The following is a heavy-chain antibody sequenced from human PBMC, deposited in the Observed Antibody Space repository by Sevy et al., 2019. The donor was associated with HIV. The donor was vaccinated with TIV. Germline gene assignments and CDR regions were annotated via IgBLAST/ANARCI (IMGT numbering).Heavy chain of an antibody. J-gene: IGHJ5*02. CDR1: GGSISSYY. Sequence: SETLSLTCTVSGGSISSYYWSWIRQPPGKGLEWIGYIYYSGSTNYNPSLKSLVTISVDTSKNQFSLKLSSVTAADTAVYYCARVGDYYDSSGYYYPWGQGTLVTVSS. D-gene: IGHD3-22*01. CDR3: ARVGDYYDSSGYYYP. CDR2: IYYSGST. V-gene: IGHV4-59*01.